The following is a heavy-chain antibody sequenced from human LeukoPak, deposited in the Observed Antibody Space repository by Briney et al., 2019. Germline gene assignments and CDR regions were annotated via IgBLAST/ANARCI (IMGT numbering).Heavy chain of an antibody. Sequence: GGSLRLSCAASGFAFSSCGMHWVRQAPGKGLEWVAFKRYDGSNEYYADSVKGRFSISRDDSKNTMYLQMNSLRAEDTAVYYCAKCPAAMVNYYFDYWGQGTLVTVSS. D-gene: IGHD2-2*01. CDR1: GFAFSSCG. V-gene: IGHV3-30*02. CDR2: KRYDGSNE. J-gene: IGHJ4*02. CDR3: AKCPAAMVNYYFDY.